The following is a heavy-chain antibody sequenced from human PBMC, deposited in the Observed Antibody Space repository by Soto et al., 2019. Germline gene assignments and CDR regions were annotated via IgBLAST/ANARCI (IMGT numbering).Heavy chain of an antibody. CDR3: ARYSAGSFWNYAMDV. Sequence: QVQLVQSGAEVKKPGSSVKVSCEASGGTFTNSAFNWVRQAPGQGLEWMGGIIPLFDTTNSAQNFQGRVTFTADDSTSTAYMELSGLRSEDTAAYYCARYSAGSFWNYAMDVWGQGTTVTVSS. V-gene: IGHV1-69*01. J-gene: IGHJ6*02. CDR1: GGTFTNSA. CDR2: IIPLFDTT. D-gene: IGHD6-13*01.